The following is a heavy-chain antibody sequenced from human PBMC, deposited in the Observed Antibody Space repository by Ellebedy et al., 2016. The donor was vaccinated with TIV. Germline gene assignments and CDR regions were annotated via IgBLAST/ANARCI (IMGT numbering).Heavy chain of an antibody. CDR3: ARQGIVGATGELDY. CDR2: INHSGST. CDR1: GGSFSGYY. V-gene: IGHV4-34*01. J-gene: IGHJ4*02. Sequence: SETLSLTXAVYGGSFSGYYWSWIRQPPGKGLEWIGEINHSGSTNYNPSLKSRVTISVDTSKNQFSLKLSSVTAADTAVYYCARQGIVGATGELDYWGQGTLVTVSS. D-gene: IGHD1-26*01.